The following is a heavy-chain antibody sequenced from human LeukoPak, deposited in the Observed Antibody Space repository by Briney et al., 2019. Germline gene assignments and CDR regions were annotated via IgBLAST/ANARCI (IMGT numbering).Heavy chain of an antibody. CDR1: GFIVSSNY. J-gene: IGHJ4*02. V-gene: IGHV3-53*01. Sequence: GGSLRLSCAASGFIVSSNYMSWVRQAPGKGLEWVSILYSGGSTYYADSVKGRFTISRDNSKNTLYLQMNSLRAEDTAVYYCARDGSYLDYWGQGTLVTVSS. CDR2: LYSGGST. CDR3: ARDGSYLDY.